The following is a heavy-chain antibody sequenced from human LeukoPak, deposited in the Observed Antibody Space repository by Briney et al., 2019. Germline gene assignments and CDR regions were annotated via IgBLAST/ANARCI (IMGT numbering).Heavy chain of an antibody. CDR1: GFTFSNYW. D-gene: IGHD3-9*01. Sequence: GGSLRLSCAASGFTFSNYWMKWVRQAPGKGLEWVASIKEDGSEKYYVDSVKGRFTISRDNAKNSLNLQMNGLRAEDTAVYYCVRRGPAYYDILTGYSPFDYWGQGTLVTVSS. CDR3: VRRGPAYYDILTGYSPFDY. V-gene: IGHV3-7*01. J-gene: IGHJ4*02. CDR2: IKEDGSEK.